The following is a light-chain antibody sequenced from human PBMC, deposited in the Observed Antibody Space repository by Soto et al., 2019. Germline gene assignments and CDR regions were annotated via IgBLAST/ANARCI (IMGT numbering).Light chain of an antibody. CDR1: QSISTW. CDR2: KAS. Sequence: DIQMTQSPSTLSASVGDRVTITCRASQSISTWLAWYQQKPGKAPKLLIYKASNLEGGVPSRFSGSGSGTEFTITIRSLQPDDFAAYYCKQYNTYPLSFGGGTTVEIK. CDR3: KQYNTYPLS. V-gene: IGKV1-5*03. J-gene: IGKJ4*01.